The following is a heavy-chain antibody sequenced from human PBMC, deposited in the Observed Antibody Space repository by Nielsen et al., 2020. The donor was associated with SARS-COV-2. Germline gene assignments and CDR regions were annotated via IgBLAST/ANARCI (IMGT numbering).Heavy chain of an antibody. V-gene: IGHV4-34*01. CDR2: INHIGST. CDR1: GGSFSGYY. Sequence: SETLSLTCSVYGGSFSGYYCSWIRQAPGKGLEWIGEINHIGSTNYNPSLKSRVTISVDTSKNHFSLKLSSVTAADTAVYYCARGLPAGLVGAAHYFDYWGQGTLVTVSS. D-gene: IGHD1-26*01. J-gene: IGHJ4*02. CDR3: ARGLPAGLVGAAHYFDY.